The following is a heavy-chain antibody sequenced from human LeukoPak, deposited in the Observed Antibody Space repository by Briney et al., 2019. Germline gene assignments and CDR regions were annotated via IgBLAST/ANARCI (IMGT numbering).Heavy chain of an antibody. D-gene: IGHD2-2*01. CDR1: GGTFSSYA. CDR2: IIPIFGTT. CDR3: ARVLGYCSSTSCESPYYYYYMDV. Sequence: SVSVSCTASGGTFSSYAISWVRQAPGQGLEWMGGIIPIFGTTNYAQKFQGRVTITADKSTSTAYMELSSLRSDDTAVYYCARVLGYCSSTSCESPYYYYYMDVWGKGTTVTVSS. V-gene: IGHV1-69*06. J-gene: IGHJ6*03.